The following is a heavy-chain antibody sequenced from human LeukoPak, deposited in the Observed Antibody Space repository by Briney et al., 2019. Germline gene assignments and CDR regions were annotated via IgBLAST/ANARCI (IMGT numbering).Heavy chain of an antibody. V-gene: IGHV4-30-4*01. CDR2: IYYSGST. CDR3: ARAPVTLPPLAFDI. Sequence: PSQTLSLTCTVSGGSISSGDYYWSWIRQPPGKGLEWIGYIYYSGSTYYNPSLKSRVTTSVDTSKNQFSLKLSSVTAADTAVYYCARAPVTLPPLAFDIWGQGTMVTVSS. J-gene: IGHJ3*02. D-gene: IGHD2-21*02. CDR1: GGSISSGDYY.